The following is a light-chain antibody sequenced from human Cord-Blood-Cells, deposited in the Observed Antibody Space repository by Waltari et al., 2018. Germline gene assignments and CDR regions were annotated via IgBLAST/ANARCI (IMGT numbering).Light chain of an antibody. Sequence: EIVLTQSPGTLSLSPGERATLSCRASQSVSSSYLVWYQQKPGQAPRLLIYGASSRATDIPDRFSGSGSGTDFTLTISRLEPEDFAVYYCQQYGSSPVTFGGGTKVEIK. CDR1: QSVSSSY. J-gene: IGKJ4*01. CDR2: GAS. V-gene: IGKV3-20*01. CDR3: QQYGSSPVT.